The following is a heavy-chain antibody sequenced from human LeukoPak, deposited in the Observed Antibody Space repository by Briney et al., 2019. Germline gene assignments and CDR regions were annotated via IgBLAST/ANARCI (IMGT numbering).Heavy chain of an antibody. Sequence: SETLSLTCTVSGGSISSYYWSWIRQPPGKGLEGMGNINYSGSTYYNPSLKSRVTISVDTSKNQFSLKLSSVTAADTAVYYCARERTGDFWSGYPPGSMDVWGQGTTVTVSS. V-gene: IGHV4-59*12. J-gene: IGHJ6*02. CDR3: ARERTGDFWSGYPPGSMDV. D-gene: IGHD3-3*01. CDR1: GGSISSYY. CDR2: INYSGST.